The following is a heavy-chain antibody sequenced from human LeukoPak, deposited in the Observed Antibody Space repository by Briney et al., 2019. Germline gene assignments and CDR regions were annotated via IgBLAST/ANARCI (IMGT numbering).Heavy chain of an antibody. CDR2: ISYDGSNK. J-gene: IGHJ4*02. D-gene: IGHD3-22*01. CDR1: GFTFSSYG. V-gene: IGHV3-30*03. CDR3: AAPTPITMTLGY. Sequence: GRSLRLSCAASGFTFSSYGMHWVRQVPGKGLEWVAVISYDGSNKYYADSVKGRFTISRDNSKNTLYLQMNSLRAEDTAVYYCAAPTPITMTLGYWGQGTLVTVSS.